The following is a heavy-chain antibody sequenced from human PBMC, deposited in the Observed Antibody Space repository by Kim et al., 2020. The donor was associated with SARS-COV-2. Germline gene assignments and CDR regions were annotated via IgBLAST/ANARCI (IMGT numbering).Heavy chain of an antibody. V-gene: IGHV3-21*01. CDR3: ARDRIGPVDY. Sequence: YIYYADSGKGRFTISRDNAKNSLYLQMNSLRAEDTAVYYCARDRIGPVDYWGQGTLVTVSS. CDR2: YI. J-gene: IGHJ4*02.